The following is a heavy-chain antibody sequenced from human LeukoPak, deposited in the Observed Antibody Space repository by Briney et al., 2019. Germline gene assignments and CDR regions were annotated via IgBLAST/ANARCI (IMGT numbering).Heavy chain of an antibody. CDR2: INIDGSDT. CDR1: GFTFSGHW. D-gene: IGHD5-24*01. V-gene: IGHV3-74*03. CDR3: TRSGYMNGYDY. Sequence: PGGSLRLSCAASGFTFSGHWMHWVRQVPGKGLMGVSRINIDGSDTTYADSVKGRFTISRDNAKNTLYLQINSLAAEDTAVYYCTRSGYMNGYDYWGQGTLVTVSS. J-gene: IGHJ4*02.